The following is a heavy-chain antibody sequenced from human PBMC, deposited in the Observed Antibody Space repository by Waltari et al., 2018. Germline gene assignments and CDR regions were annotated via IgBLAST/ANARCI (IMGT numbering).Heavy chain of an antibody. CDR3: TIRAGYDTT. D-gene: IGHD2-2*01. J-gene: IGHJ5*02. V-gene: IGHV1-69-2*01. Sequence: VQLVQSGAELKKPGTAVTISCKTYGFTFIDYYIHWVQQTPGNGLEWMGLIDPEDGETRYAEKFQDRVTITADSSTDTAYIDLINLRSEDTAVYYCTIRAGYDTTWGQVTLLTVSS. CDR2: IDPEDGET. CDR1: GFTFIDYY.